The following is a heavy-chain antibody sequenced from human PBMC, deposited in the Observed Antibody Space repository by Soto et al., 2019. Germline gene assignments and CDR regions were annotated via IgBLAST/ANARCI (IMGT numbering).Heavy chain of an antibody. J-gene: IGHJ5*02. CDR1: GFTFSSHA. V-gene: IGHV3-30-3*01. D-gene: IGHD4-4*01. CDR2: ISYDGSTI. CDR3: ARHVASTVTTSDWFDP. Sequence: GGSLRLSCAASGFTFSSHAMHWVRQAPGKGLEWVAIISYDGSTIFYGDSVKGRFTISRDNSKNTLYLHMSSLRPDDTAVYFCARHVASTVTTSDWFDPWGQGTLVTVSS.